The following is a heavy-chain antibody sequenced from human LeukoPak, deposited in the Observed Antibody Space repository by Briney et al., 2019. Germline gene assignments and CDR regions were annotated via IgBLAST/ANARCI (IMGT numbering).Heavy chain of an antibody. Sequence: PGGSLRLSCAASGFTFSNSAMSWVRQAPGKGLEWVSTISGSSDSTDYADSMKGRFTVSRDNSKNTLFLQINSLRAEDTAIYYCTKEGRGWTFRFRTYYYYYMDVWGKGTTVTVSS. CDR3: TKEGRGWTFRFRTYYYYYMDV. V-gene: IGHV3-23*01. J-gene: IGHJ6*03. CDR1: GFTFSNSA. CDR2: ISGSSDST. D-gene: IGHD6-19*01.